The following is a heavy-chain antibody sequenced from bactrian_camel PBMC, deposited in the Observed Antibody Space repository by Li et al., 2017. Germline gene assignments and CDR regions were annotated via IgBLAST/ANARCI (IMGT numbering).Heavy chain of an antibody. D-gene: IGHD4*01. J-gene: IGHJ4*01. CDR1: GYSYC. Sequence: HVQLVESGGGSVQAGGSLRLSCAASGYSYCMGWFRQAPGKEREGVAVSETDGTRAYTGSVKGRFTISRDNAKRTVSLQMHALNSEDAGIYHCATHFSPSRCTLGGLDVRGRGTQVTVS. CDR2: SETDGTR. V-gene: IGHV3S53*01.